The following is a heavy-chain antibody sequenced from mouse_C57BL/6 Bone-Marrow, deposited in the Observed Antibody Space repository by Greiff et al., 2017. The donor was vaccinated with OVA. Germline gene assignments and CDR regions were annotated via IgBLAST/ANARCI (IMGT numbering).Heavy chain of an antibody. J-gene: IGHJ2*01. CDR1: GYTFTDYY. V-gene: IGHV1-19*01. D-gene: IGHD4-1*01. CDR3: ARTWDYFDY. CDR2: INPYNGGT. Sequence: EVQVVESGPVLVKPGASVQMSCKASGYTFTDYYMNWVKQSHGKSLEWIGVINPYNGGTSYNQKFKGKATLTVDKSSSTAYMELNSLTSEDSAVYYCARTWDYFDYWGQGTTLTVSS.